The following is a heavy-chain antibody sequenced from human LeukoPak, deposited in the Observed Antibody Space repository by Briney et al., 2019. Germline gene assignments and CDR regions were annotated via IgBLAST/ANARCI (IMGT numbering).Heavy chain of an antibody. CDR3: GRHRSGSGTYFIDY. J-gene: IGHJ4*02. CDR2: MKKDGSET. CDR1: GFTFRDYS. D-gene: IGHD3-10*01. Sequence: GGSLRLSCVVSGFTFRDYSMIWVRQAPGKGLKWVANMKKDGSETKYGDFVKGRFTISRDNAKNSLYLQMNSLRAEDTAVYYCGRHRSGSGTYFIDYWGQGTLVSVSS. V-gene: IGHV3-7*01.